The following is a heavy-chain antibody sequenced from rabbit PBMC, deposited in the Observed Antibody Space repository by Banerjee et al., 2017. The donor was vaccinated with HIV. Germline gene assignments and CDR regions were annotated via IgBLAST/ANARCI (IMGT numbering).Heavy chain of an antibody. J-gene: IGHJ4*01. CDR2: IYAGSSGGP. CDR3: ARDLAGVIGWNFNL. CDR1: GFSFSSYW. V-gene: IGHV1S45*01. Sequence: QEQLEESGGDLVKPEGSLTLTCAASGFSFSSYWMCWVRQAPGKGLEWIACIYAGSSGGPCYASWAKSRFTISKTSSTTVTLQMTSLTAADTATYFCARDLAGVIGWNFNLWGPGTLVTVS. D-gene: IGHD4-1*01.